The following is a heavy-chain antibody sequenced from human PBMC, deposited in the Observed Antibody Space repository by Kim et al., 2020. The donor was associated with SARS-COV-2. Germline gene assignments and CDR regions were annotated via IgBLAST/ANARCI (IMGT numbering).Heavy chain of an antibody. V-gene: IGHV3-23*01. D-gene: IGHD5-12*01. Sequence: GGSLRLSCAASGFTFSSYAMSWVRQAPGKGLEWVSAISGSGGSTYYADSVKGRFTISRDNSKNTLYLQMNSLRAEDTAVYYCAKDGSPGPDSGYDCAFDIWGQGTMVTVSS. CDR1: GFTFSSYA. J-gene: IGHJ3*02. CDR2: ISGSGGST. CDR3: AKDGSPGPDSGYDCAFDI.